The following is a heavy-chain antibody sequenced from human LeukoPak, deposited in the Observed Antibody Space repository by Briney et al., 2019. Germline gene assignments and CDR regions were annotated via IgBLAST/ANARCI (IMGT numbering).Heavy chain of an antibody. V-gene: IGHV4-34*01. D-gene: IGHD5-12*01. J-gene: IGHJ4*02. CDR3: VGATLFSYYFDY. CDR2: INHSGST. CDR1: GGSFSGYY. Sequence: SETLSLTCAVYGGSFSGYYWSWIRQPPGKGLEWIGEINHSGSTNYNPSLKSRVTISVDTSKNQFSLKLSSVTAADTAVYYCVGATLFSYYFDYWGQGTLVTVSS.